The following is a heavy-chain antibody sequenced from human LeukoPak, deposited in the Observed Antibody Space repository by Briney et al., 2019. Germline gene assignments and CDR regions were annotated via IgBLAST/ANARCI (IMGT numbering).Heavy chain of an antibody. CDR2: ISAYNGNT. V-gene: IGHV1-18*01. Sequence: ASVKVSCKASGYTFTSYGISWVRQAPGQGLEWMGWISAYNGNTNYAQKLQGRVTMTTDTSTGTAHMELRSLRSDDTAVYYCARQAYYYYYMDVWGKGTTVTVSS. CDR3: ARQAYYYYYMDV. CDR1: GYTFTSYG. J-gene: IGHJ6*03.